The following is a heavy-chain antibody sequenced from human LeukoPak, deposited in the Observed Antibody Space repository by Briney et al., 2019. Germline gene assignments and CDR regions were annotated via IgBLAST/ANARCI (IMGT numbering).Heavy chain of an antibody. V-gene: IGHV3-7*01. CDR2: IRQDGSEK. J-gene: IGHJ4*02. CDR3: ARDPGGATDY. Sequence: GGSLRLSCAASGFTFSAYWMNWVRQAPGKGLEWLANIRQDGSEKYYVDSVRGRFTISRDNARNLLFLQVNSLRVEDTAVYYCARDPGGATDYWGQGTLVTVSS. CDR1: GFTFSAYW. D-gene: IGHD1-26*01.